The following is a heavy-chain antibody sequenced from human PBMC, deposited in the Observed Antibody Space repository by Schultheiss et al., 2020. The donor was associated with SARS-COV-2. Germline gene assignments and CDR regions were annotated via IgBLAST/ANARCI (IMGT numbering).Heavy chain of an antibody. CDR2: ISGSGGST. D-gene: IGHD3-3*01. Sequence: GGSLRLSCAASGFTFSSYAMSWVRQAPGKGLEWVSAISGSGGSTYYADSVKGRFTISRDNSKNTLYLQMNSLRGEDTAVYYCAKDGGITIVGVVSLDGMGVWGQGTTVTVSS. V-gene: IGHV3-23*01. CDR3: AKDGGITIVGVVSLDGMGV. CDR1: GFTFSSYA. J-gene: IGHJ6*02.